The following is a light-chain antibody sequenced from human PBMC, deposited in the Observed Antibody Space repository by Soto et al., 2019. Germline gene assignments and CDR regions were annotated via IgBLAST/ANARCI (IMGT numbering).Light chain of an antibody. V-gene: IGKV4-1*01. Sequence: DIVMTQSPDSLAVSLGERATINCKSSQSVLYSSHNKNYLAWYQQKPGQPPKLLIFWASTRDSGVPDRFSGSGSGTDFTLTISSLQAEDVAVYYCQQYYSTPITFGQGTRLEIK. J-gene: IGKJ5*01. CDR2: WAS. CDR1: QSVLYSSHNKNY. CDR3: QQYYSTPIT.